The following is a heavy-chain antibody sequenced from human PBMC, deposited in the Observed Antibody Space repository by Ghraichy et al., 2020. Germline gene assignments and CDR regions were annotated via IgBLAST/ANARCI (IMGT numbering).Heavy chain of an antibody. Sequence: SETLYLTCSVSGGSINSYYWSWIRQPPGKGLEWIGYIYYSGTTNYNPSLKSRVTISVDTSSNQFSLKLSPVTVADTAVYYCARYYYDSSARALDIWGQGTMVTVSS. D-gene: IGHD3-22*01. J-gene: IGHJ3*02. CDR1: GGSINSYY. V-gene: IGHV4-59*01. CDR3: ARYYYDSSARALDI. CDR2: IYYSGTT.